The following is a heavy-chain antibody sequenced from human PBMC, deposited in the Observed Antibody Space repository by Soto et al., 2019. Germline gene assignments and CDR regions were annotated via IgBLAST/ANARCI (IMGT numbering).Heavy chain of an antibody. CDR2: ISYDGSNK. D-gene: IGHD3-3*01. V-gene: IGHV3-30-3*01. CDR1: GFTFNSYA. J-gene: IGHJ4*02. CDR3: ARDRTIFGVVTNDY. Sequence: GGSLRLSCAASGFTFNSYAMHGVRQAPGKGLEWVAVISYDGSNKYYADSVKGRFTISRDNSKNTLYLQMNSLRSDDTAVYYCARDRTIFGVVTNDYWGQGTLVTVSS.